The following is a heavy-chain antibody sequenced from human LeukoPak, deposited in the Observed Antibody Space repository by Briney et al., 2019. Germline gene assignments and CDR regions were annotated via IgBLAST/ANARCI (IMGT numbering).Heavy chain of an antibody. CDR2: IYYSGTT. J-gene: IGHJ3*02. CDR1: GGSISSHY. D-gene: IGHD1-26*01. Sequence: PSETLSLTCTVSGGSISSHYWSWIRQPPGKGLGWIGYIYYSGTTNYTPSLKSRVTISVDTSKNQFSLKLSSVTAADTAVYYCARSRGSRDAFDIWGQGTMVPVSS. CDR3: ARSRGSRDAFDI. V-gene: IGHV4-59*11.